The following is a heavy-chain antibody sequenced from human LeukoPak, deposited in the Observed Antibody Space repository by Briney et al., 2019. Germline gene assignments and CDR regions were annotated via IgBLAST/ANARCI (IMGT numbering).Heavy chain of an antibody. CDR3: ATHDAVTTSELFDY. Sequence: SETLSLTCSVSGVSISSSSYYWGWIRQPPGKGLEWIGSIYYSGSTYYNPSLKSRVTISVDTSKNQFSLKLRSVTAADTAVYYCATHDAVTTSELFDYWGQGTLVTVSS. CDR2: IYYSGST. J-gene: IGHJ4*02. D-gene: IGHD4-17*01. V-gene: IGHV4-39*01. CDR1: GVSISSSSYY.